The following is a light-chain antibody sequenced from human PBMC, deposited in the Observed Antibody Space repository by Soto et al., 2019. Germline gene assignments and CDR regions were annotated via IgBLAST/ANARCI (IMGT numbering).Light chain of an antibody. CDR3: QQSYSTPRT. CDR2: HAS. CDR1: QSVSIW. J-gene: IGKJ1*01. V-gene: IGKV1-39*01. Sequence: DIEMTQSPSTLSAAVGDTVTITCRASQSVSIWLAWYQQKPGTAPKVLIYHASNLQSGVPSRFSGSGSGTDFTLTISSLQPEDFPTYFCQQSYSTPRTFGQGTKVDIK.